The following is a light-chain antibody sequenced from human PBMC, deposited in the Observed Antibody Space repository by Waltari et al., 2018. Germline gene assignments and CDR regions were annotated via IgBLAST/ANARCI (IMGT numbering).Light chain of an antibody. Sequence: EIVMTQYPATLSVSPGERATLSCRASQSVSSNLAWYQQKPGQAPRLLIYGASTRATGIPARFSGSESGTEFTLTISSMQSEDFAVYYCQQYNNWPPYTFGQGTKLEIK. CDR3: QQYNNWPPYT. V-gene: IGKV3-15*01. CDR2: GAS. CDR1: QSVSSN. J-gene: IGKJ2*01.